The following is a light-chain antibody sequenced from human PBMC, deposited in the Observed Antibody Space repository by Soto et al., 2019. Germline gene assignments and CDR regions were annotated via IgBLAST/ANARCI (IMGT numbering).Light chain of an antibody. CDR3: SSYPGSSIDV. V-gene: IGLV2-23*01. CDR1: SSDVGGYNL. CDR2: EGT. Sequence: QSVLTQPASVSGSPGQSITVSCAGTSSDVGGYNLVSWYQQHPGKAPKLIIYEGTERPSGISPRFSGSKSGTTASLTISGLQAEDEADYYCSSYPGSSIDVFGSRTKVTVL. J-gene: IGLJ1*01.